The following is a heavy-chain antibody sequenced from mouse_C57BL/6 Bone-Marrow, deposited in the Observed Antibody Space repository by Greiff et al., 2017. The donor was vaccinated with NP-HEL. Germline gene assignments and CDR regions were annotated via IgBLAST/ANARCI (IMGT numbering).Heavy chain of an antibody. J-gene: IGHJ3*01. CDR1: GYSFTSYY. CDR3: ARSDYCSSSWFAY. Sequence: QVQLKESGPELVKPGASVKISCKASGYSFTSYYIHWVKQRPGQGLEWIGWIYPGSGNTKYNEKFKGKATLTADTSSSTAYMQLSSLTSEDSAVYYCARSDYCSSSWFAYWGQGTLVTVSA. CDR2: IYPGSGNT. V-gene: IGHV1-66*01. D-gene: IGHD1-1*01.